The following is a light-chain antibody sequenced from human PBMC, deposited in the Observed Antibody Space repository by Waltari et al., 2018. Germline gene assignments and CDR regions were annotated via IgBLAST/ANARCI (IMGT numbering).Light chain of an antibody. Sequence: QAVVTQEPSLTVSPGGTVTLTCGSSAGAVPSGLYPYWFQQKPGQAPRTLIYDTSNKHSWTPARLSGSLLGGKAALTLSGAQPEDEAEYYCLISYSGVGVFGGGTKLTVL. J-gene: IGLJ3*02. CDR2: DTS. V-gene: IGLV7-46*01. CDR1: AGAVPSGLY. CDR3: LISYSGVGV.